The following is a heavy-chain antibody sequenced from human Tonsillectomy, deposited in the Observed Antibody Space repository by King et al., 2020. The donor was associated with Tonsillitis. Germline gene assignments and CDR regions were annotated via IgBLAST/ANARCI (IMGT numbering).Heavy chain of an antibody. CDR2: IKEDGSEK. Sequence: VQLVESGGGLVQPGGSLRLSCAASGFTFSSYWMSWVRQAPGKGLEWVANIKEDGSEKYYVDSVKGRFTSSRDNAKNSLYLQMNSLRAEDTDVYYCARDIEQGGSYYAFDIWGQGTMVSVSS. D-gene: IGHD1-26*01. V-gene: IGHV3-7*01. J-gene: IGHJ3*02. CDR1: GFTFSSYW. CDR3: ARDIEQGGSYYAFDI.